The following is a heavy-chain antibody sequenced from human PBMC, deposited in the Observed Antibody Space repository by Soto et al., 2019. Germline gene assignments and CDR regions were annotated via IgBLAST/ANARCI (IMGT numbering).Heavy chain of an antibody. V-gene: IGHV3-23*01. CDR1: GFTFSTYA. CDR2: ISARGSST. D-gene: IGHD3-22*01. J-gene: IGHJ4*02. Sequence: GGSLRLSCAASGFTFSTYAMTWVRQAPGKGLEWVSGISARGSSTDYADSVKGRFTISGDNSKNTVYLQMTSLRADDTAVYFCARDLNKDYHDTSVFWAYWGQGTLVTVSS. CDR3: ARDLNKDYHDTSVFWAY.